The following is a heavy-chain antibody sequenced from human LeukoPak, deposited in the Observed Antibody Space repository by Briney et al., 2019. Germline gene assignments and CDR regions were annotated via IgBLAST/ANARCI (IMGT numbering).Heavy chain of an antibody. Sequence: PGGSLRLSCAASGFTFSSYAMSWVRQAPGKGLEWVSLIIDDGHTTSYADSVKGRFTISRDNSKNTLYLQMNSLRVEDTAVYYCAKDGGDIDNWGFRYYWGQGTLVTVSS. V-gene: IGHV3-23*01. CDR3: AKDGGDIDNWGFRYY. CDR1: GFTFSSYA. D-gene: IGHD2-15*01. CDR2: IIDDGHTT. J-gene: IGHJ4*02.